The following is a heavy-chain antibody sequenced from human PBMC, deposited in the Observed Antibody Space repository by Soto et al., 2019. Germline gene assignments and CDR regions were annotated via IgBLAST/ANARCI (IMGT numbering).Heavy chain of an antibody. J-gene: IGHJ4*02. CDR2: IKQDGSEK. CDR1: GFTFSSHW. D-gene: IGHD3-16*02. V-gene: IGHV3-7*01. Sequence: EAQLVESGGGLVQPGGSLRLSCAASGFTFSSHWMSWVRQAPGKGLEWLASIKQDGSEKHYVDSVKGRFTISRDNAKNSLYLQMNSLRVEDTAVYYCARVYYDYIWGSYPLVYWGQGTLVTVSS. CDR3: ARVYYDYIWGSYPLVY.